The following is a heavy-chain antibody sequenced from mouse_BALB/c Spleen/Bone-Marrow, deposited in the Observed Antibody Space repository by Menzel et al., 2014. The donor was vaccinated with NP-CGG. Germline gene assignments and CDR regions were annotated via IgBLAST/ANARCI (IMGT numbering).Heavy chain of an antibody. D-gene: IGHD1-1*01. CDR3: ARNHFGSNSLGY. CDR1: GYSFTGYN. V-gene: IGHV1S135*01. CDR2: IDPYYGGT. J-gene: IGHJ3*01. Sequence: EVQLQQSGPELEKPGAPVKISCKASGYSFTGYNMNWVKQSDGRSLEWIGNIDPYYGGTSYNQKFRGKATLTVDKSSSTAYMQLTSLTSEDSAAYYCARNHFGSNSLGYWGQGTLVTVSA.